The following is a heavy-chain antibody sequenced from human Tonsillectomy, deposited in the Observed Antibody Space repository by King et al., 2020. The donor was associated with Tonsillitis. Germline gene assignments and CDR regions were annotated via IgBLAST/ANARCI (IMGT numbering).Heavy chain of an antibody. CDR2: ISGRGGST. V-gene: IGHV3-23*04. D-gene: IGHD3-9*01. Sequence: VQLVESGGGLVHPGGSLRLSCAASGFTFSSYAMTWVRQAPGKGLEWVSTISGRGGSTYYADSEKGRFTISRDNSKKTLYLQMNSLRAEDTAVYYCAKYQLGSCDLLPPRAFDIWGQGTMVTVPS. CDR3: AKYQLGSCDLLPPRAFDI. CDR1: GFTFSSYA. J-gene: IGHJ3*02.